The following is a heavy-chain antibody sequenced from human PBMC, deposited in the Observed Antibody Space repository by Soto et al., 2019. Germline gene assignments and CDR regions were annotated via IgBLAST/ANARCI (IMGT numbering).Heavy chain of an antibody. Sequence: GGSLKISCTGSRYKSFNYWIGWVRQMPGKGLEWMGTIYPGDSDTRYSPSFEGQVTTSPDTSLNTAYLHKSSPKDSDTATYFRAREGGAAIRPYRGFDGWGQGTMVTVSS. CDR2: IYPGDSDT. CDR3: AREGGAAIRPYRGFDG. D-gene: IGHD4-4*01. J-gene: IGHJ3*01. CDR1: RYKSFNYW. V-gene: IGHV5-51*01.